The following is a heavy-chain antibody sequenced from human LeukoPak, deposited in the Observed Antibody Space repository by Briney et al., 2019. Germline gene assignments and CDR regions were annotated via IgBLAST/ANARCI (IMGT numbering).Heavy chain of an antibody. CDR2: IRSKANSYAT. D-gene: IGHD3-10*01. J-gene: IGHJ4*02. Sequence: GGSLKLSCAASGFXFSGSAIHWVRQASGKGLEWVGRIRSKANSYATAYAASVKGRFTISRDDSKNTAYLQMNSLKTEDTAVYYCTTPYGSGSFYSYDYWGQGTLVTVSS. CDR1: GFXFSGSA. V-gene: IGHV3-73*01. CDR3: TTPYGSGSFYSYDY.